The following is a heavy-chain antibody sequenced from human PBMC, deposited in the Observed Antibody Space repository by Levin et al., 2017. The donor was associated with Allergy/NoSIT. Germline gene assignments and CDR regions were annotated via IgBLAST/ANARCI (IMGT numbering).Heavy chain of an antibody. V-gene: IGHV4-30-2*01. Sequence: SETLSLTCAVSGGSISSGGYSWSWIRQPPGKGLEWIGYIYHSGSTYYNPSLKSRVTISVDRSKNQFSLKLSSVTAADTAVYYCARTPTMVRGVITYFDYWGQGTLVTVSS. CDR3: ARTPTMVRGVITYFDY. CDR1: GGSISSGGYS. D-gene: IGHD3-10*01. CDR2: IYHSGST. J-gene: IGHJ4*02.